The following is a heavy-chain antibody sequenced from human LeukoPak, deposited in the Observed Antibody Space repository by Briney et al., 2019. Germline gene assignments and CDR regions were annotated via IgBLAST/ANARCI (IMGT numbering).Heavy chain of an antibody. Sequence: GGSLRLSCAASGLTFSSYAMSWVRQAPGKGLEWVSDISGSGDSTHYADSVKGRLTVSRDNSKNTLYLQMNSLRAEDTAVYYCARHGALYYYGMDVWGQGTTVTVSS. CDR3: ARHGALYYYGMDV. CDR1: GLTFSSYA. CDR2: ISGSGDST. V-gene: IGHV3-23*01. J-gene: IGHJ6*02.